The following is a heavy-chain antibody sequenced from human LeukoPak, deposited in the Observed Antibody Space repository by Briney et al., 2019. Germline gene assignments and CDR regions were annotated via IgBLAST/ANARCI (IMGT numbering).Heavy chain of an antibody. CDR1: GGSISSHY. V-gene: IGHV4-59*11. CDR2: IYYSGTT. CDR3: ARDFRFFGVADAFDI. Sequence: SETLSLTCTVSGGSISSHYWSWIRQPPGKGLEWIGYIYYSGTTKYNPSLKSRVTISVDTSKNQFSLRLTSVTAADTAVYYCARDFRFFGVADAFDIWGQGTMVTVSS. D-gene: IGHD3-3*01. J-gene: IGHJ3*02.